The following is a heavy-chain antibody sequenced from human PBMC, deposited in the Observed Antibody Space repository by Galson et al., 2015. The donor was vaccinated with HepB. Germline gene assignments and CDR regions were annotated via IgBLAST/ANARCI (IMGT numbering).Heavy chain of an antibody. Sequence: SVKVSCKASGYTFTSYGISWVRQAPGQGLEWMGWIGAYNGNTNYAQKLQGRVTMTTDTSTSTAYMELRSLRSDDTAVYYCARGYGWDFGACYYDSSGYYCLGGENYGMDVWGQGTTVTVSS. D-gene: IGHD3-22*01. CDR1: GYTFTSYG. J-gene: IGHJ6*02. CDR2: IGAYNGNT. CDR3: ARGYGWDFGACYYDSSGYYCLGGENYGMDV. V-gene: IGHV1-18*04.